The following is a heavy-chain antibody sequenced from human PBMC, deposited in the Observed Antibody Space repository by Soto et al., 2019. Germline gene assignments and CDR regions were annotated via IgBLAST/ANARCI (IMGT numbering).Heavy chain of an antibody. J-gene: IGHJ6*02. CDR1: GVIFSSYT. CDR2: INGAGDT. Sequence: GSQRLYCAACGVIFSSYTMRSDRQAPGKGLEWVSVINGAGDTKYADSVKGRFAISRDISRNTVYLQMNSLRAEDTAVYYCVRENYYYGMDVWGHGTTVTVSS. CDR3: VRENYYYGMDV. V-gene: IGHV3-66*01.